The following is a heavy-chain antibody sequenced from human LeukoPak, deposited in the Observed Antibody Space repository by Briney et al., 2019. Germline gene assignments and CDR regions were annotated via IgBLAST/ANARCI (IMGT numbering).Heavy chain of an antibody. J-gene: IGHJ4*02. Sequence: SETLSLTCAVYGGSFSGYSWSWIRQPPGKGLEWLGEINHSGSTNYNPSLKSRVTISIDTSERQFSLKLSSVTAADTAVYYCARGVRVAVAHPHVDYWGQGSRVTVSS. CDR2: INHSGST. V-gene: IGHV4-34*01. CDR3: ARGVRVAVAHPHVDY. D-gene: IGHD6-19*01. CDR1: GGSFSGYS.